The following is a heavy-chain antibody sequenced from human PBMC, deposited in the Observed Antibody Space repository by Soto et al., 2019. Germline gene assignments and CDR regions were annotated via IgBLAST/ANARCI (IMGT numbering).Heavy chain of an antibody. J-gene: IGHJ3*02. CDR1: GFTFIDHY. V-gene: IGHV3-72*01. CDR2: SRNKANSYST. D-gene: IGHD6-19*01. Sequence: GGSLRLSCAASGFTFIDHYMDWVRQAPGKGLEWVARSRNKANSYSTEYAAPVKGRVTISRDDSKNSVYLQMNSLKTEDTAVYYCARGIAVAPGAFDIWGQGTMVTVSS. CDR3: ARGIAVAPGAFDI.